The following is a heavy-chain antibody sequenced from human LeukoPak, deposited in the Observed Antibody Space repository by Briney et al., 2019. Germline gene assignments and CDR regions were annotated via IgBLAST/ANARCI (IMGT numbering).Heavy chain of an antibody. CDR2: IYPGDSAT. V-gene: IGHV5-51*01. D-gene: IGHD4-17*01. CDR1: GYRFTNNW. CDR3: ARLENGDYSFLYFDY. Sequence: GESLKISCKGSGYRFTNNWIGWVRQMPGKGLEWMGIIYPGDSATRYSPSFEGQVTISADKSISTAYLQWSSLKASDTAMYYCARLENGDYSFLYFDYWGQGTLVTVSS. J-gene: IGHJ4*02.